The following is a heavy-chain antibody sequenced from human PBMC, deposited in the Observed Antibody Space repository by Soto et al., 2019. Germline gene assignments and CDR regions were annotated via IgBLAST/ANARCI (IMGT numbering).Heavy chain of an antibody. J-gene: IGHJ4*02. CDR3: ARGADYYDFWSGYIDY. Sequence: GGSLRLSCAASGFTFISYCMSWVRQAPGKGLEWVANINQDGSEKYYVASVKGRFTISRDNAKNSLYLQMNSLRAEDTAVYYCARGADYYDFWSGYIDYWGQGTLVTVSS. V-gene: IGHV3-7*05. CDR1: GFTFISYC. D-gene: IGHD3-3*01. CDR2: INQDGSEK.